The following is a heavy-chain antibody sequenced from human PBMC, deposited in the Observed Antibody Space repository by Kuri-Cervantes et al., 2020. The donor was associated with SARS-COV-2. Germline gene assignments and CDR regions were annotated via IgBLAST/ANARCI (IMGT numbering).Heavy chain of an antibody. V-gene: IGHV3-13*01. CDR1: GFTFSSYD. CDR3: ARDLGGPRFGGMDV. J-gene: IGHJ6*02. Sequence: GGSLRLSCAASGFTFSSYDMHWVRQATGKGLEWVSAIGTAGDTYYPGSVKGRFTISRENAKNSLYLQTNSLRAGDTAVYYCARDLGGPRFGGMDVWGQGTTVTVSS. D-gene: IGHD3-16*01. CDR2: IGTAGDT.